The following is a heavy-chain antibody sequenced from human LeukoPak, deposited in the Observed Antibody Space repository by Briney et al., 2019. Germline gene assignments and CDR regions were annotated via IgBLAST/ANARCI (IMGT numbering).Heavy chain of an antibody. D-gene: IGHD3-9*01. CDR3: AKWGDYDILTGYYDSDY. CDR2: IVGSGGST. J-gene: IGHJ4*02. V-gene: IGHV3-23*01. Sequence: GGSLRLSCAASGFTFSNYAMSWVRQAPGKGLEWVSAIVGSGGSTYYADSVKGRFTISRDNTKNTLYLQMNSLRAEDTAVYYCAKWGDYDILTGYYDSDYWGQGTLVTVSS. CDR1: GFTFSNYA.